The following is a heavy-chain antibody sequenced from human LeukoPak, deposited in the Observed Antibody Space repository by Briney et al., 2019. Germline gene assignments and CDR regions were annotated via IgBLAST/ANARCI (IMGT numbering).Heavy chain of an antibody. CDR2: IIPIFGTA. V-gene: IGHV1-69*06. CDR1: GGSFNSYA. CDR3: ASSPPLSYCPL. D-gene: IGHD2-21*02. Sequence: SVKVSCKASGGSFNSYAISWVRQAPGQGLEWMGGIIPIFGTANYAQKFQGRVTITADKSTNTAYLALTSLRSQDTPVHYCASSPPLSYCPLWRRGPLVPVFS. J-gene: IGHJ2*01.